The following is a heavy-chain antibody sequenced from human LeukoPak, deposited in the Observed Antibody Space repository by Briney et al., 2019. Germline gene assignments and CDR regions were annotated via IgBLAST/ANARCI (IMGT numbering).Heavy chain of an antibody. CDR2: IRSKAYGGTT. J-gene: IGHJ4*02. V-gene: IGHV3-49*04. D-gene: IGHD1-14*01. Sequence: SGGSLRLSCTASGFTFGDYAMSWVRQAPGKGLEWVGFIRSKAYGGTTEYAASVKGRFTISRDDSKSIAYLQMNSLKTEDTAVYYCTRDPPYRRFDYWGQGTLVTVSS. CDR1: GFTFGDYA. CDR3: TRDPPYRRFDY.